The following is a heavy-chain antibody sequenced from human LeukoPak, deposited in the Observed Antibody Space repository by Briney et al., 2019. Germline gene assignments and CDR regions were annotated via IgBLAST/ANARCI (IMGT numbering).Heavy chain of an antibody. Sequence: GGSLRLSCAASGFTFSSYSMNWVRQAPGKGLEWVSSIGSSSSYIYYADSVKGRFTISRDNAKNSLYLQMNSLRAEDTAVYYCARGSYRYDYWGQGTLVTVSS. CDR3: ARGSYRYDY. J-gene: IGHJ4*02. D-gene: IGHD3-16*02. V-gene: IGHV3-21*01. CDR1: GFTFSSYS. CDR2: IGSSSSYI.